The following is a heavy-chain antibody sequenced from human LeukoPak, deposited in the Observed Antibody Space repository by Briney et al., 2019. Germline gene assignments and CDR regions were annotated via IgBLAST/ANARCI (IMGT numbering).Heavy chain of an antibody. Sequence: GALRLSCAASGFTFDDYAMHWVRQAPGKGLEWVSLISVDGGSTYYADSVKGRFTISRDNSKNSLYLQMNSLRTEDTALYYCAKDRSSSGYFYYFDYWGQGTLVTVSS. CDR1: GFTFDDYA. CDR2: ISVDGGST. D-gene: IGHD3-22*01. J-gene: IGHJ4*02. CDR3: AKDRSSSGYFYYFDY. V-gene: IGHV3-43*02.